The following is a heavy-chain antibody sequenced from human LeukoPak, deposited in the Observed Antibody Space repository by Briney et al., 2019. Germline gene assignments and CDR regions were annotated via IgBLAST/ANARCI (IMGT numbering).Heavy chain of an antibody. CDR2: IIPIFGTA. V-gene: IGHV1-69*05. CDR3: ANSSSSPYDAFDI. J-gene: IGHJ3*02. CDR1: GYIFTDYY. D-gene: IGHD6-6*01. Sequence: ASVKVSCKASGYIFTDYYMHWVRQAPGQGLEWMGGIIPIFGTANYAQKFQGRVTITTDESTSTAYMELSSLRSEDTAVYYCANSSSSPYDAFDIWGQGTMVTVSS.